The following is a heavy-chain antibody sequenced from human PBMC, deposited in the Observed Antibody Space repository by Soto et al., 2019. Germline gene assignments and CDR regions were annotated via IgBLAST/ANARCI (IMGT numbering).Heavy chain of an antibody. CDR3: AIQKSGSHRYSNAFDI. J-gene: IGHJ3*02. CDR1: GFTFSSYW. D-gene: IGHD3-10*01. CDR2: INSDGRST. V-gene: IGHV3-74*01. Sequence: GGSLRLSCAASGFTFSSYWMHWVRQAPGKGLVWVSRINSDGRSTSYAEYVKGRFTISRDNAKNTLYLQMNSLRAEDSVVYYCAIQKSGSHRYSNAFDIWGQGTMVTVSS.